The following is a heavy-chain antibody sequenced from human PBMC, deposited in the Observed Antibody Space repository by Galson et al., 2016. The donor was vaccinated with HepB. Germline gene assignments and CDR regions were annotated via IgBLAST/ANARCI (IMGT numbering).Heavy chain of an antibody. V-gene: IGHV3-23*01. CDR1: GFTFSSYA. J-gene: IGHJ4*02. Sequence: SLRLSCAASGFTFSSYAMSWVRQAPGKGLEWVSGISDSGGRTHYADSVKGRFTIARDNSKSTLYLQSNGRRVDDTAVYYCAKRRGAAMIAAKVGDDFWCREALVIVAS. CDR3: AKRRGAAMIAAKVGDDF. CDR2: ISDSGGRT. D-gene: IGHD1-26*01.